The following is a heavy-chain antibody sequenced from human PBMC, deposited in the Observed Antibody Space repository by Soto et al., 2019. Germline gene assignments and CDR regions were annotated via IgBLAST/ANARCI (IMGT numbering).Heavy chain of an antibody. Sequence: QVQLVESGGGLVKPGGSLRLSCAASGVAFNDYYMSWIRQSPGKRLEWISYITSSSSYTHYADSVKSRFTISRDNAKKSLYLQMNSLRAEDTAVYPCAGGPDNAAVYFYYWGQGTLVTVSS. CDR2: ITSSSSYT. D-gene: IGHD1-1*01. CDR3: AGGPDNAAVYFYY. J-gene: IGHJ4*02. V-gene: IGHV3-11*05. CDR1: GVAFNDYY.